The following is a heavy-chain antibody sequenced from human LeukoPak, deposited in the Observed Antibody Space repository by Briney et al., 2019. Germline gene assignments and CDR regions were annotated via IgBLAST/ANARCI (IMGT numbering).Heavy chain of an antibody. J-gene: IGHJ5*02. V-gene: IGHV4-59*01. CDR2: LHYTGRN. D-gene: IGHD4-17*01. Sequence: TSETLSLTCTVSGGSISPYYWGWIRQPPGRGLEWIGSLHYTGRNSYNPSLKSRVTISVDMSKNQFSLKLTSVTAADTAVYYCARGGNGDFLKWFDPWGQGTLVTVSS. CDR3: ARGGNGDFLKWFDP. CDR1: GGSISPYY.